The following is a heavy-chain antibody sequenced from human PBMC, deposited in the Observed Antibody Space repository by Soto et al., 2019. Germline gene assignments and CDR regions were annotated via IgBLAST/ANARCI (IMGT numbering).Heavy chain of an antibody. D-gene: IGHD3-22*01. Sequence: PGGSLRLSCAASGFTFSSYSMNWVRQAPGKGLEWVSSISSSSSYIYYADSVKGRFTISRDNAKNSLYLQMNSLRAEDTAVYYCARDPNDSNSYYHYPNPPDYWGQGT. CDR1: GFTFSSYS. J-gene: IGHJ4*02. CDR3: ARDPNDSNSYYHYPNPPDY. V-gene: IGHV3-21*01. CDR2: ISSSSSYI.